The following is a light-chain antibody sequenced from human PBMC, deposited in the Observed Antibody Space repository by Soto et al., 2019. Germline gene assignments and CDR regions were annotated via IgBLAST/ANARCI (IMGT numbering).Light chain of an antibody. CDR3: QQFGSSPGFT. CDR2: GAS. CDR1: QSINSRY. V-gene: IGKV3-20*01. Sequence: EIVLTQSPGTLSLSPGERATLSCRASQSINSRYLTWYQQKPGQAPRLLIYGASSRATGIPDRFSGSGSGTDFNLTISRLEREDFAVYYCQQFGSSPGFTFGPGTKVDIK. J-gene: IGKJ3*01.